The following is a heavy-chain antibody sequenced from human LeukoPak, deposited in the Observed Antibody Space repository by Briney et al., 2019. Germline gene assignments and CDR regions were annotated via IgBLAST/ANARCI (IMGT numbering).Heavy chain of an antibody. V-gene: IGHV3-53*01. CDR3: AREWYYDRMSGAFDI. D-gene: IGHD3-22*01. J-gene: IGHJ3*02. CDR2: IYSGGST. CDR1: GFTVSSNY. Sequence: GGSLRLSCAASGFTVSSNYMSWVRQAPGKGLEWVSVIYSGGSTYYADSVKGRFTISRDNSKNTPYLRMNSLRAEDTAVYYCAREWYYDRMSGAFDIWGQGTMVTVSS.